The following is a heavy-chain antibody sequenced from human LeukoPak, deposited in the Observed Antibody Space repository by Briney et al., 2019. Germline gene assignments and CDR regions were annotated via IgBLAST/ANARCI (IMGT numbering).Heavy chain of an antibody. Sequence: LPGGSLRLSCAASGFTFDDYAMHWVRQAPGKGLEWVSGISWNSGSIGYADSVKGRFTISRDNAKNSLYLQMNSLRAEDTAVYYCARDVSTVTTDYWGQGTLVTVSS. CDR3: ARDVSTVTTDY. CDR2: ISWNSGSI. J-gene: IGHJ4*02. V-gene: IGHV3-9*01. D-gene: IGHD4-17*01. CDR1: GFTFDDYA.